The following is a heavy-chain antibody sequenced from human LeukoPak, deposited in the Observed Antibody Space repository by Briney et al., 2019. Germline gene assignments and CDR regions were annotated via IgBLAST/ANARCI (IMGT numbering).Heavy chain of an antibody. D-gene: IGHD3-3*01. V-gene: IGHV4-39*01. CDR1: GGSISSSSYY. Sequence: SETLSLTSTVSGGSISSSSYYWGWIRQPPGKGLEWIGSIYYSGSTYYNPSLKSRVTISVDTSKNQFSLKLSSVTAADTAVYYCARRNTFGVVAFDYCGQGTLVTVSS. CDR2: IYYSGST. J-gene: IGHJ4*02. CDR3: ARRNTFGVVAFDY.